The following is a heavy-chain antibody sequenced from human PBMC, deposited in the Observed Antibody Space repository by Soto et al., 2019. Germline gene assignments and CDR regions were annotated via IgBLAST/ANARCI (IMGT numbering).Heavy chain of an antibody. CDR2: ISRSGLTI. CDR1: GFTFSDYS. CDR3: ARDRYCTSTSCYSPVDS. Sequence: LRLSCEASGFTFSDYSMSWVRQAPGKGLEWISYISRSGLTIYYADSVQGRFTISRDNAQNSLYLQMDSLRDEDTAVYYCARDRYCTSTSCYSPVDSWGRGTLVTVSS. D-gene: IGHD2-2*01. V-gene: IGHV3-48*02. J-gene: IGHJ5*01.